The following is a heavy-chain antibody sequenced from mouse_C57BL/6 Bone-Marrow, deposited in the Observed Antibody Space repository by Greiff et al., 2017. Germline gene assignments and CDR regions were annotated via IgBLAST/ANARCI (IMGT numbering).Heavy chain of an antibody. CDR3: ATIKGNYEWFAY. V-gene: IGHV5-4*01. J-gene: IGHJ3*01. CDR2: ISDGGSYT. Sequence: EVQVVESGGGLVKPGGSLKLSCAASGFTFSSYAMSWVRQTPEKRLEWVATISDGGSYTYYQDNVKGRFTISRDNAKNNRYLQMSHLKSEDTALYYCATIKGNYEWFAYWGQGTLVTVSA. D-gene: IGHD1-1*01. CDR1: GFTFSSYA.